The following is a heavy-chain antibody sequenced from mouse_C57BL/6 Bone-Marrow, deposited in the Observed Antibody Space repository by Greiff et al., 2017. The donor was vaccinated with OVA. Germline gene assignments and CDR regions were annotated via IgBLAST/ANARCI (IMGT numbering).Heavy chain of an antibody. Sequence: VQLQQSGAELVRPGASVKLSCTASGFNFKDDYMHWVKQRPEQGLEWIGCIDPEHGATEYASKFQGKATITADTTSNTAYLQRRRLTSEDTAVYYCTTALLRFAYWGQGTLVTVSA. V-gene: IGHV14-4*01. D-gene: IGHD2-3*01. CDR2: IDPEHGAT. J-gene: IGHJ3*01. CDR1: GFNFKDDY. CDR3: TTALLRFAY.